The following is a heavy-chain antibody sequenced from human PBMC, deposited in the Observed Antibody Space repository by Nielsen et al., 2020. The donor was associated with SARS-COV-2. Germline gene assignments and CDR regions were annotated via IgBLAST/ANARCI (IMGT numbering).Heavy chain of an antibody. CDR2: INPVGGGT. V-gene: IGHV1-46*01. CDR3: ARASDNFGSGSYPQSV. D-gene: IGHD3-10*01. J-gene: IGHJ6*02. Sequence: ASVKVSCKAFGYTFSNYILHWVRQAPGQGLEWMGIINPVGGGTTYAQRFQGRVTMSRDTSTSTVYMELSSLRSEDTAVYYCARASDNFGSGSYPQSVWGQGTTVTVSS. CDR1: GYTFSNYI.